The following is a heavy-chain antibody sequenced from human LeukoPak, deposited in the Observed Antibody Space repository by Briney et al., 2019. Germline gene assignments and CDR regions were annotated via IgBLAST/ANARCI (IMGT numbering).Heavy chain of an antibody. J-gene: IGHJ3*02. D-gene: IGHD6-19*01. CDR3: ARRVAVARRDAFDI. Sequence: ASVKVSCKASGYIFTSYGISWVRQAPGQGLEWMGWIGSYNGNTNYAQKLQGRVTMSTDTSTGTAYMELRSLRSDDTAVYYCARRVAVARRDAFDIWGQGTMVTVSS. CDR1: GYIFTSYG. V-gene: IGHV1-18*01. CDR2: IGSYNGNT.